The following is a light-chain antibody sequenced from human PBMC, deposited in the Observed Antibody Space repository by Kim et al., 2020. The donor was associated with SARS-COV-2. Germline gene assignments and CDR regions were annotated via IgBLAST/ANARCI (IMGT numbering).Light chain of an antibody. Sequence: LSPGDRATLSCRASQSVSNSLAWYQQKPGQAPRLLIYGASTRAIGIPARFSGSGSETEFTLTISSLQSEDFAVYYCQQYSDWPLTFGGGTKVDIK. CDR1: QSVSNS. J-gene: IGKJ4*01. CDR2: GAS. V-gene: IGKV3-15*01. CDR3: QQYSDWPLT.